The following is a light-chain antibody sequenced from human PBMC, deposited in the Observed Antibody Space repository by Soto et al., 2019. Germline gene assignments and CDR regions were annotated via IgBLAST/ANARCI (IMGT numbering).Light chain of an antibody. CDR1: QIINSW. Sequence: DIQMTQSPSTLSASVGDRVTITCRASQIINSWLAWYQQKPVKAPKVLIYKASSLESGVPSRFSGSGSGTEFTLTISSLQPDDFATYYCQQYNSYPLTFGGGTKVEIK. CDR2: KAS. V-gene: IGKV1-5*03. J-gene: IGKJ4*01. CDR3: QQYNSYPLT.